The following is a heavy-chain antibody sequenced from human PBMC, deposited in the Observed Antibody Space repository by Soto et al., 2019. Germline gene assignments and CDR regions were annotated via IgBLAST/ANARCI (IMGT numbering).Heavy chain of an antibody. CDR1: GFTLSDYY. Sequence: QVQLVESGGGLVQPGGSLRLSCAASGFTLSDYYMSWIRQAPGKGLEWVAFSNNIRGHKNYADSVKGRFTISRDNARNSLYLQMNTLRVEDTAVYYCAKGRYGESRYRPDAFDIWGQGTLVTVSS. D-gene: IGHD3-10*01. J-gene: IGHJ3*02. CDR3: AKGRYGESRYRPDAFDI. CDR2: SNNIRGHK. V-gene: IGHV3-11*05.